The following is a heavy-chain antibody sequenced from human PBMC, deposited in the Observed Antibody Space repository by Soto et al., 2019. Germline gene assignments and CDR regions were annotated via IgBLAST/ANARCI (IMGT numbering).Heavy chain of an antibody. CDR1: GYTFTSYG. D-gene: IGHD2-15*01. J-gene: IGHJ4*02. CDR3: ARDRGYCSGGSCYPSAYFDY. V-gene: IGHV1-18*01. CDR2: ISAYNGNT. Sequence: ASVKVYCKASGYTFTSYGISWVRQAPGQGLEWMGWISAYNGNTNYAQKLQGRVTMTTDTSTSTAYMELRSLRSDDTAVYYCARDRGYCSGGSCYPSAYFDYWGQGTLVTVSS.